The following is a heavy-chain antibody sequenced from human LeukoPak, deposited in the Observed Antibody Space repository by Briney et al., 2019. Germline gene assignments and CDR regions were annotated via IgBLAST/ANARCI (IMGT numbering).Heavy chain of an antibody. Sequence: ASVKVSCKASGYTFTSYGISWVRQAPGQGLEWMGWISAYNGNTNYAQKLQGRVTMTTDTSTSTAYMELSRLRSDDTAVYYCARDSGGDYYDSSGYSTLDFDYWGQGTLVTVSS. J-gene: IGHJ4*02. V-gene: IGHV1-18*01. D-gene: IGHD3-22*01. CDR2: ISAYNGNT. CDR1: GYTFTSYG. CDR3: ARDSGGDYYDSSGYSTLDFDY.